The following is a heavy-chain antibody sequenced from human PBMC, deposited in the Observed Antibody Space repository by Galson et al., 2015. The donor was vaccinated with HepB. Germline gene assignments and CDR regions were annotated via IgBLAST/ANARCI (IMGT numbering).Heavy chain of an antibody. CDR2: IYSGGST. Sequence: SLRLSCAASGFTVSSNYMSWVRQAPGKGLEWVSVIYSGGSTYYADSVKSRFTISRDNSKNTLYLQMNSLRAEDTAVYYCARGGRYCSSTSCYTKTFDYWGQGTLVTVSS. J-gene: IGHJ4*02. CDR1: GFTVSSNY. D-gene: IGHD2-2*02. CDR3: ARGGRYCSSTSCYTKTFDY. V-gene: IGHV3-53*05.